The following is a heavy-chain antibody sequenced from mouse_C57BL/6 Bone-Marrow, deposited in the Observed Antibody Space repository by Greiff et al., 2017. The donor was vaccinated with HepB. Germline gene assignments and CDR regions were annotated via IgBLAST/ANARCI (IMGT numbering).Heavy chain of an antibody. CDR2: ISYSGST. J-gene: IGHJ3*01. D-gene: IGHD2-12*01. Sequence: EVKLVESGPGMVKPSQSLSLTCTVTGYSITSGYDWHWIRHFPGNKLEWMGYISYSGSTNYNPSLKSRISITHDTSKNHFFLKLNSVTTEDTATYYCARDGRIRRGFDYWGQGTLVTVSA. CDR1: GYSITSGYD. CDR3: ARDGRIRRGFDY. V-gene: IGHV3-1*01.